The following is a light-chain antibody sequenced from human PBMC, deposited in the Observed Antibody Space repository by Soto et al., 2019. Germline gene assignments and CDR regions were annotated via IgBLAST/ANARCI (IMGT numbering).Light chain of an antibody. Sequence: QSVLTQPPSVSAAPGQKVTISCSGSSSNIGNNYVSWYQQLPGTAPKLLIYENNKGPSGIPDRFSGSQSGTSATLGISGLLTGDEADYYCGAWDSSLSDWVLGGGTKLTVL. CDR3: GAWDSSLSDWV. V-gene: IGLV1-51*02. J-gene: IGLJ3*02. CDR2: ENN. CDR1: SSNIGNNY.